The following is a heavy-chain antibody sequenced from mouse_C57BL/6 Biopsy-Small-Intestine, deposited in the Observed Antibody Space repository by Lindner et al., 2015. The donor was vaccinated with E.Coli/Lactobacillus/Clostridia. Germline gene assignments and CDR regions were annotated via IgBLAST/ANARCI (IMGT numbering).Heavy chain of an antibody. J-gene: IGHJ4*01. Sequence: VQLQESGAELVMPGASVKLSCKASGYTFTSYWMHWVKQRPGQGLEWIGEIDPSDSYTNYNQKFKGKATLTVDKSSSTAYMQLSSLTSEDSAVYYCARGDSNYDYYAMDYWGQGTSVTVSS. CDR2: IDPSDSYT. CDR1: GYTFTSYW. D-gene: IGHD2-5*01. CDR3: ARGDSNYDYYAMDY. V-gene: IGHV1-69*01.